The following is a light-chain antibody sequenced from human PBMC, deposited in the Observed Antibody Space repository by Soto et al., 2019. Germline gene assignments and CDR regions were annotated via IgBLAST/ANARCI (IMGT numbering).Light chain of an antibody. CDR3: KSYAGSNTYV. J-gene: IGLJ1*01. Sequence: LTQPPSASGSPGQSVAISCTGTSSDVGGYNYVSWYQQHPGKAPKLMIYEVVQRPSGVPDRFSGSKSGNTASLTVSGLQAADEADYFCKSYAGSNTYVFGSGTKVTVL. CDR1: SSDVGGYNY. V-gene: IGLV2-8*01. CDR2: EVV.